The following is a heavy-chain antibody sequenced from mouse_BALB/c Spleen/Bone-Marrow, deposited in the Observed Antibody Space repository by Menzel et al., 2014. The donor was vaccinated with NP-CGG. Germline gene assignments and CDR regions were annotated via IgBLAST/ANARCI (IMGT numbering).Heavy chain of an antibody. D-gene: IGHD2-14*01. CDR3: ARREVYRYGYYAMDY. J-gene: IGHJ4*01. V-gene: IGHV2-6-4*01. CDR1: GFSLXRXS. Sequence: QVQLQQSGPGLVAPSQSLSITCTVSGFSLXRXSXHWVXQPPXXGXEWLXXIWXXXSTDYNSALKSRLSISKDNSKSQVFLKMNSLQTDDTAMYYCARREVYRYGYYAMDYWGQGTSVTVSS. CDR2: IWXXXST.